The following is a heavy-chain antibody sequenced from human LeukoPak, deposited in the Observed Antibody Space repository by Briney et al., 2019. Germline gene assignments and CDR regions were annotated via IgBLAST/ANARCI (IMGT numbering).Heavy chain of an antibody. J-gene: IGHJ4*02. CDR3: ARLSIAVAGTDY. D-gene: IGHD6-19*01. CDR2: INPNSGGT. CDR1: GYTFTGYY. V-gene: IGHV1-2*06. Sequence: EASVKVSCKASGYTFTGYYMHWVRQAPGQRLEWMGRINPNSGGTNYALKFQARVTMNRDTSISTAYMELSRLRSDDTAVYYCARLSIAVAGTDYWGQGTLVTVSS.